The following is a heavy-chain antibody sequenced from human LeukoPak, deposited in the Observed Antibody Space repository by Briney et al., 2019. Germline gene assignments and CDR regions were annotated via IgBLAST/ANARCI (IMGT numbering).Heavy chain of an antibody. CDR2: MNPNSGNT. CDR3: ARDPGSGYEEHFDY. Sequence: ASVKVSCKASGYTFTSYDINWVRQATGQGLEWMGWMNPNSGNTGYAQKFQGRVTITRNTSTNTAYMELSSLRAEDTAVYHCARDPGSGYEEHFDYWGQGTLVTVSS. J-gene: IGHJ4*02. V-gene: IGHV1-8*03. D-gene: IGHD5-12*01. CDR1: GYTFTSYD.